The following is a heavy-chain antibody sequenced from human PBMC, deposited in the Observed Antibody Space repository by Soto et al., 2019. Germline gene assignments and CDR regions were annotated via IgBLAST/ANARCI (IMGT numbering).Heavy chain of an antibody. Sequence: GGSLRLSCEASGFTFSSYVMSWVRQAPGKGLEWVSGIIGSGFSTYYADSVKGRFTISRDNSKNTLYLQMNSLRVEDTAVYYCAITMVWGAISDYYYGIDVWGQGTTVTGSS. CDR3: AITMVWGAISDYYYGIDV. D-gene: IGHD3-10*01. V-gene: IGHV3-23*01. CDR1: GFTFSSYV. CDR2: IIGSGFST. J-gene: IGHJ6*02.